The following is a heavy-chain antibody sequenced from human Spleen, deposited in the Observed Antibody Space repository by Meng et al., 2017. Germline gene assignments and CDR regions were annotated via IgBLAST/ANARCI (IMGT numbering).Heavy chain of an antibody. CDR2: IYYSGST. CDR1: GGSISSGGYY. J-gene: IGHJ2*01. Sequence: QVRLPEWGQGLVNPHQTLSLPCPVSGGSISSGGYYWSWIRQHPGKGLEWIGYIYYSGSTYYNPSLKSRVTISVDTSKNQFSLKLSSVTAADTAVYYCARDRTYYYGSGDWYFDLWGRGTLVTVSS. CDR3: ARDRTYYYGSGDWYFDL. V-gene: IGHV4-31*03. D-gene: IGHD3-10*01.